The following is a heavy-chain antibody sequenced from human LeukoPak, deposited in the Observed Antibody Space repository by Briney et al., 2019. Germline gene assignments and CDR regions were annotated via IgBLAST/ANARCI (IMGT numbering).Heavy chain of an antibody. CDR1: GFTFSNYG. D-gene: IGHD6-6*01. J-gene: IGHJ4*02. CDR3: AKAGGAYSSTYYFHY. V-gene: IGHV3-30*18. Sequence: GGSPRLSCAVSGFTFSNYGMHWVRQAPGKGLEWVAVISYDGSKKYYADSVKGRFTISRDNSKNTLYLQMNSLRAEDTAVYYCAKAGGAYSSTYYFHYWGQGTLVTVSS. CDR2: ISYDGSKK.